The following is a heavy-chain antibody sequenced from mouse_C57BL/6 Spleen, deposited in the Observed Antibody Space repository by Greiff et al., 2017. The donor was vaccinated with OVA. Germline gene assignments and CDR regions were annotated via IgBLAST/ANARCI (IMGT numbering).Heavy chain of an antibody. CDR1: GYAFSSSW. J-gene: IGHJ3*01. CDR3: AIYYGYDGGFAY. CDR2: IYPGDGDT. Sequence: VQLQQSGPELVKPGASVKISCKASGYAFSSSWMNWVKQRPGKGLEWIGRIYPGDGDTNYNGKFKGKATLTADKSSSTAYMQLSSLTSEDSAVYFCAIYYGYDGGFAYWGQGTLVTVSA. D-gene: IGHD2-2*01. V-gene: IGHV1-82*01.